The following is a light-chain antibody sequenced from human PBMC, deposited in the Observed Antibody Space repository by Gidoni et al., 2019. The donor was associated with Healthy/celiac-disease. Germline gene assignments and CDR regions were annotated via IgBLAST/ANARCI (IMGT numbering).Light chain of an antibody. J-gene: IGLJ2*01. V-gene: IGLV1-40*01. CDR1: SSNIVAGYD. CDR3: QSYDSSLSAPVV. CDR2: GNS. Sequence: QSVLTQPPSVSGAPGQRCTISCTGSSSNIVAGYDVPWYQQLPGTAPKLLIYGNSNRPSGVPDRFSGSKSGTSASLAITGLQAEDEADYYCQSYDSSLSAPVVFGGGTKLTVL.